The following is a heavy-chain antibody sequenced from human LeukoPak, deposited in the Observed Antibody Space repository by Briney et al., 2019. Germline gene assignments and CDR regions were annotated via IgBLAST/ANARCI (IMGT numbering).Heavy chain of an antibody. CDR3: AKVPDYTFYDSSGSHFDY. CDR2: ISGSGGST. Sequence: QAGGSLRLSCAASGFTFSSYAMSWVRQAPGKGLEWVSAISGSGGSTYYADSVKGRFTISRDNSKNTLYLQMNSLRAEDTAVYYCAKVPDYTFYDSSGSHFDYWGQGALVTVSS. CDR1: GFTFSSYA. J-gene: IGHJ4*02. D-gene: IGHD3-22*01. V-gene: IGHV3-23*01.